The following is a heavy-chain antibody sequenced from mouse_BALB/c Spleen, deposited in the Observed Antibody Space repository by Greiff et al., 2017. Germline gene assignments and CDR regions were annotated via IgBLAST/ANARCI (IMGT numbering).Heavy chain of an antibody. CDR3: ASYGNPAY. V-gene: IGHV2-9*02. Sequence: QVQLKESGPGLVAPSQSLSITCTVSGFSLTSYGVHWVRRPPGKGLEWLGVIWAGGSTNYNSALMSRLSISKDNSKSQVFLKMNSLQTDDTAMYYCASYGNPAYWGQGTLVTVSA. CDR1: GFSLTSYG. CDR2: IWAGGST. J-gene: IGHJ3*01. D-gene: IGHD2-1*01.